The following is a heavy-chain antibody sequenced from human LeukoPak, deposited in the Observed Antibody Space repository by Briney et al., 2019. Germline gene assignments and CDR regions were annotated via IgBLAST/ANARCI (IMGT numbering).Heavy chain of an antibody. CDR3: ARDGGVHEYWFDP. CDR2: IIPIFCTA. Sequence: SVKVSCKASGGTFSSYAISWVRQAPGQGLEWMGGIIPIFCTANYAQKFQGRVTITTDESTSTAYMELSSLRSEDTAVYYCARDGGVHEYWFDPWGQGTLVTVSS. D-gene: IGHD5/OR15-5a*01. J-gene: IGHJ5*02. V-gene: IGHV1-69*05. CDR1: GGTFSSYA.